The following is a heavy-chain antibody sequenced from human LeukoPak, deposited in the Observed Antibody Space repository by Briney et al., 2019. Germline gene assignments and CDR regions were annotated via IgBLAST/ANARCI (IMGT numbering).Heavy chain of an antibody. CDR3: AREPVVVPAAKGGFDY. J-gene: IGHJ4*02. D-gene: IGHD2-2*01. V-gene: IGHV1-2*02. CDR1: GYTFTGYY. CDR2: INPNSGGT. Sequence: ASVKVSCKASGYTFTGYYMHWVRQAPGQGLEWMGWINPNSGGTNYAQKFQGRVTMTRDTSISTAYMELSRLRSDDTAVYYCAREPVVVPAAKGGFDYWGQGTLVTVSS.